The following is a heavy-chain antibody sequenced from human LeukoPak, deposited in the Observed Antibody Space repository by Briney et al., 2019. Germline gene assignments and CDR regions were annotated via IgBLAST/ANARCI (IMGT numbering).Heavy chain of an antibody. D-gene: IGHD1-1*01. CDR3: ASHRYNWNEGDY. CDR1: GYTFTGYY. V-gene: IGHV1-2*02. Sequence: ASVKVSCKASGYTFTGYYMHWVRQAPGQGLEWMGWINPNSGGTNYAQKFQGRVTITRDTSISTAYMELSRLRSDDTAVYYCASHRYNWNEGDYWGQGTLVTVSS. CDR2: INPNSGGT. J-gene: IGHJ4*02.